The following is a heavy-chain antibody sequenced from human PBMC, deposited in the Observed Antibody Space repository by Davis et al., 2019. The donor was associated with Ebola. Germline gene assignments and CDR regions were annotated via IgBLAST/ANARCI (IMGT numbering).Heavy chain of an antibody. V-gene: IGHV4-34*12. D-gene: IGHD3-3*01. CDR2: TLHSGAT. J-gene: IGHJ4*02. CDR1: TGSFRDSFNGYY. CDR3: ARRGGGSYPYYFDY. Sequence: SETLSLTCAVYTGSFRDSFNGYYWSWIRQSPGKGLEWIGETLHSGATNYNPSLSGRVTISVHTSKNQFSLTLTAATAADTSVYYCARRGGGSYPYYFDYWGQGTPVTVSS.